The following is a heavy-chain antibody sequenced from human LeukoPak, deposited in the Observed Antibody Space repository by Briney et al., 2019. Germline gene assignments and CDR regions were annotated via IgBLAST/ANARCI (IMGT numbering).Heavy chain of an antibody. J-gene: IGHJ4*02. CDR3: VRNYYDSSGYYLAGY. CDR2: ISSNGGTT. Sequence: GGSLRLSCSVSGFTFRSYATHWVRQAPGKGLEYVSAISSNGGTTYYADSVKGRFTISRDNSKNTLYLQMSSLRVEDTAVYYCVRNYYDSSGYYLAGYWGQGTLVTVSS. D-gene: IGHD3-22*01. CDR1: GFTFRSYA. V-gene: IGHV3-64D*06.